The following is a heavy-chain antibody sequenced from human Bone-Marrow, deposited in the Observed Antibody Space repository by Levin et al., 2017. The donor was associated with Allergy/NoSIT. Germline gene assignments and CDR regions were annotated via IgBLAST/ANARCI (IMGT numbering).Heavy chain of an antibody. D-gene: IGHD3-10*01. J-gene: IGHJ6*03. CDR3: ARDSAPDIPIYYRDYMDV. V-gene: IGHV3-21*01. Sequence: GESLKISCAASGFTFSSYSMNWVRQAPGKGLEWVSSISSSRSYIYYADSVKGRFTISRDNSKNSLYLQMNSLRAEDTAVYYCARDSAPDIPIYYRDYMDVWGKGTTVNV. CDR2: ISSSRSYI. CDR1: GFTFSSYS.